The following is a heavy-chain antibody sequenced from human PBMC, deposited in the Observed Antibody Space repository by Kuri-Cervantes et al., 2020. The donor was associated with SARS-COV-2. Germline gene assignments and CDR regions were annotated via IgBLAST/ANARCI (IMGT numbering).Heavy chain of an antibody. D-gene: IGHD1-1*01. CDR1: GDSISSGSYY. J-gene: IGHJ4*02. Sequence: GSLRLSCTVSGDSISSGSYYWSWIRQPPGSGLEFIGNIYYTGSTYYNPSLQSRVTISVDTSKKQFSLKLRSVTAADTAIYYCARRRGAITGPGGYFDYWGQGALVTVSS. CDR3: ARRRGAITGPGGYFDY. CDR2: IYYTGST. V-gene: IGHV4-39*01.